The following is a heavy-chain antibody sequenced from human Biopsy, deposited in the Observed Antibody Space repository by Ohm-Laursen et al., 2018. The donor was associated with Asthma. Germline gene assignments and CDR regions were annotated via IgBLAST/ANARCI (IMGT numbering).Heavy chain of an antibody. Sequence: SVKVSCKASGYTFINYAIHWVRQAPGQRLEWMGWINAGNGNTKYSQKFQGRVTITRDTSASTAYMELSSLRSEDTAVYYCASSIAVADSDAFDIWGQGTMVTVSS. CDR3: ASSIAVADSDAFDI. V-gene: IGHV1-3*01. D-gene: IGHD6-19*01. CDR2: INAGNGNT. J-gene: IGHJ3*02. CDR1: GYTFINYA.